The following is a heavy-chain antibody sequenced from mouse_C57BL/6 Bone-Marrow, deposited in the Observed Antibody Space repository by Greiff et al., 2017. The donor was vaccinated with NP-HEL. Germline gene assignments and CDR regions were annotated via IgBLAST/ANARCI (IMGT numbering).Heavy chain of an antibody. CDR2: FYPGSGSI. CDR3: ARHEEGGIYYDYPLFAY. D-gene: IGHD2-4*01. CDR1: GYTSTEYT. Sequence: QVQLQQSGAELVKPGASVKLSCKASGYTSTEYTIHWVKQRSGQGLEWIGWFYPGSGSITYNEKFKDQATLTADKSSSAVYMELSRLTSEDSAVYVCARHEEGGIYYDYPLFAYRGQGTLVTVSA. V-gene: IGHV1-62-2*01. J-gene: IGHJ3*01.